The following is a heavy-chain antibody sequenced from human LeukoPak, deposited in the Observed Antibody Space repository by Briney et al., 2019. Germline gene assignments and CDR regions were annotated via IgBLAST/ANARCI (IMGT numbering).Heavy chain of an antibody. D-gene: IGHD2-21*02. J-gene: IGHJ4*02. CDR1: GFTFSTFA. CDR2: IGPESGDI. V-gene: IGHV3-23*01. Sequence: GGSLRLSCAASGFTFSTFAMAWVRQAPGRGLEWVSVIGPESGDIRYSDSVKGRFTISRDNSKSTLFLQMNSLRADDTALYYCAKYCGGGCLRNFDSWGQGTLVTVSS. CDR3: AKYCGGGCLRNFDS.